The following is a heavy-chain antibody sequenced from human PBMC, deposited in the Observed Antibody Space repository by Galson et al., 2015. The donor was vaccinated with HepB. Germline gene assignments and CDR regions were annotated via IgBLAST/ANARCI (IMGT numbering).Heavy chain of an antibody. V-gene: IGHV3-23*01. Sequence: SLRLSCAASGFTFSTYAMTWVRQAPGKGLEWVSVISGTDGSTYYADSVKGRFTISRDNSKNTLYMQLNSLRAEDTAVYYCAKDTRTGDGHFDYWGQGTLVTVFS. D-gene: IGHD7-27*01. CDR1: GFTFSTYA. CDR3: AKDTRTGDGHFDY. CDR2: ISGTDGST. J-gene: IGHJ4*02.